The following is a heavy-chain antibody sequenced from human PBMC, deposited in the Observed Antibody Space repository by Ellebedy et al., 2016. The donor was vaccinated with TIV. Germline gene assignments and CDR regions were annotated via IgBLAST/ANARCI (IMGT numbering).Heavy chain of an antibody. CDR3: ARGSGTTPMHYYYYGMDV. V-gene: IGHV1-2*04. CDR2: INPNSGGT. J-gene: IGHJ6*02. D-gene: IGHD1-7*01. Sequence: ASVKVSXXASGYTFTSYAMHWVRQAPGQRLEWMGWINPNSGGTNYAQKFQGWVTMTRDTSISTAYMELSRLRSDDTAVYYCARGSGTTPMHYYYYGMDVWGQGTTVTVSS. CDR1: GYTFTSYA.